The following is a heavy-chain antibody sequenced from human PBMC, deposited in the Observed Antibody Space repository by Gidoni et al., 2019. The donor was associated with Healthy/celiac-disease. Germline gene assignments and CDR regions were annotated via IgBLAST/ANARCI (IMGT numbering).Heavy chain of an antibody. CDR2: IIPICGTA. J-gene: IGHJ3*02. D-gene: IGHD4-17*01. CDR3: ARDRYGDYVGVYAFDI. V-gene: IGHV1-69*01. CDR1: GGTFSSYA. Sequence: QVQLVQSGAEVKKPGSSVKVSCKASGGTFSSYAISWVRQAPGQGLEWMGGIIPICGTANYAQKFQGRVTITADESTSTAYMELSSLRSEDTAVYYCARDRYGDYVGVYAFDIWGQGTMVTVSS.